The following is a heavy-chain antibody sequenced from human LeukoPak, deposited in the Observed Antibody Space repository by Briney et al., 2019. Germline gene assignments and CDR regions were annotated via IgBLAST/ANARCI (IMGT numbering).Heavy chain of an antibody. CDR1: GGSISSSSYY. D-gene: IGHD3-16*01. J-gene: IGHJ6*03. V-gene: IGHV4-39*01. CDR2: IYYSGST. Sequence: PSETLSLTCTVSGGSISSSSYYWGWIRQPPGKGLEWIGSIYYSGSTFYSSSLESRVSLSVDMSKNQFSLKLTSVTAADTAVYYCARQGADYFYYYVDVWGEGTTVAVSS. CDR3: ARQGADYFYYYVDV.